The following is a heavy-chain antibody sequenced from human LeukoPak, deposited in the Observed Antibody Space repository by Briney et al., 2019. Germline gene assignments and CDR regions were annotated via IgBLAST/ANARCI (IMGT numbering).Heavy chain of an antibody. CDR2: ISSSSSYR. CDR3: MSYAGRSDDY. Sequence: GGSLRLSCAASGFSFSSYSMNWVRQPPGKGLEWVSSISSSSSYRYYADSVKGRFTISRDNAKNSLHLQMNSLRAEDTAVYYCMSYAGRSDDYWGQGTLVTVSS. V-gene: IGHV3-21*01. CDR1: GFSFSSYS. D-gene: IGHD3-16*01. J-gene: IGHJ4*02.